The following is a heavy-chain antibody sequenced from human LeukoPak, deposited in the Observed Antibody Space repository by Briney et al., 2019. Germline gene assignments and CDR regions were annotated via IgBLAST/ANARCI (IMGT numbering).Heavy chain of an antibody. D-gene: IGHD6-19*01. CDR1: GGSISSYY. Sequence: SETLSLTCTVSGGSISSYYWSWIRQPPGKGLEWLGYIYYSGSTNYNPSLKSRVTISVDTSKNQFSLKLSSVTAADTAVYYCAGDPTATAVAGTEDYWGQGTLVTVSS. V-gene: IGHV4-59*01. J-gene: IGHJ4*02. CDR2: IYYSGST. CDR3: AGDPTATAVAGTEDY.